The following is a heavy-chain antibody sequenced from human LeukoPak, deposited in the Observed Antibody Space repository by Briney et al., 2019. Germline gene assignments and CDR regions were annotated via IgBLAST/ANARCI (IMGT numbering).Heavy chain of an antibody. CDR3: AKNIAIVAAPSSYGLDV. J-gene: IGHJ6*02. V-gene: IGHV3-9*01. CDR1: GFTFDDYA. CDR2: ISWNSGNI. D-gene: IGHD6-6*01. Sequence: SLRLSCAASGFTFDDYAMHWVRQAPGKGLEWVSGISWNSGNIGYADSVKGRFTISRDNARNSLYLQMNSLRAEDTAFYYCAKNIAIVAAPSSYGLDVWGQGTTVTVSS.